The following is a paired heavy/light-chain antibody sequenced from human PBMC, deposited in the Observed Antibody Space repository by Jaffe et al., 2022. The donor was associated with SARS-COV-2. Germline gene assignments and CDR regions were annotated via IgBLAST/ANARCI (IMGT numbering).Heavy chain of an antibody. CDR3: AKGYCFDGLCSRISDS. V-gene: IGHV3-23*03. J-gene: IGHJ4*02. Sequence: EVQLLQSGGAIVQPGGSLRLSCVAPEFPYLSSYAMHWVRQTPGKGLEWVAGTDGDGDKTYYADSVKGRFTISRDNSKRAVYLQMTSLTGEDTSIYYCAKGYCFDGLCSRISDSWGPGNLVSVS. CDR2: TDGDGDKT. D-gene: IGHD5-18*01. CDR1: EFPYLSSYA.
Light chain of an antibody. J-gene: IGKJ1*01. V-gene: IGKV1-5*03. CDR1: QNIDTW. Sequence: DIQMTQSPSTLSGSLGGRVTMTCRASQNIDTWLAWYQQISGRAPHLLIRAASSLEPGVPLRFRGNGSGTEFSLTIDGLQSDDFGTYFCQQYSDKWTFGQGTRV. CDR3: QQYSDKWT. CDR2: AAS.